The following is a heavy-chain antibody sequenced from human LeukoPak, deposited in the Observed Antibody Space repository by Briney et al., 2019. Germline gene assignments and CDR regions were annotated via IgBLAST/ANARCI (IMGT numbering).Heavy chain of an antibody. J-gene: IGHJ4*02. CDR3: ARDLGGPFDY. Sequence: GGSLRLSCAASGFTFSSYSMIWVRQAPGKGLEWVSSISSSSSYIYYADSVKGRFTIPRDNAKNSLYLQMNSLRAEDTAVYYCARDLGGPFDYWGQGTLVTVSS. V-gene: IGHV3-21*01. CDR1: GFTFSSYS. D-gene: IGHD3-16*01. CDR2: ISSSSSYI.